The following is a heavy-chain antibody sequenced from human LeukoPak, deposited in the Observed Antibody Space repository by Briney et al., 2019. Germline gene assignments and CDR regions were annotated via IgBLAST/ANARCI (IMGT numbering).Heavy chain of an antibody. Sequence: SETLSLTCTVSGGSISSYYWSWIRQPPGKGLEWIGYIYYSGSTNYNPSLKSRVTISVDTSKNQFSLKLSSVTAADTAVCYCAREYYYDSSGYFFVRGAFDIWGQGTMVTVSS. CDR3: AREYYYDSSGYFFVRGAFDI. V-gene: IGHV4-59*01. CDR2: IYYSGST. D-gene: IGHD3-22*01. CDR1: GGSISSYY. J-gene: IGHJ3*02.